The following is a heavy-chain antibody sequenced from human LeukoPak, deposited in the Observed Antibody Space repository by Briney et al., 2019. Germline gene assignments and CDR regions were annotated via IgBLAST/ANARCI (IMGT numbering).Heavy chain of an antibody. J-gene: IGHJ4*02. V-gene: IGHV1-8*01. Sequence: GVSVKVSCKPSGYTFTSYVINWVRQAAGQGLEWMGWTNPNSGNTGNAQKFPGSVTMTRNTSISTAYMKLMSLRSEDTAVYYCVMAYYDSSGYYPQARLDYWGQGTLVTVSS. CDR3: VMAYYDSSGYYPQARLDY. D-gene: IGHD3-22*01. CDR1: GYTFTSYV. CDR2: TNPNSGNT.